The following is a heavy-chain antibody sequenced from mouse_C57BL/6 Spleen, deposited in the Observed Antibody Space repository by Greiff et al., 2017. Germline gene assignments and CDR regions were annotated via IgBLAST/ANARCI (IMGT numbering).Heavy chain of an antibody. J-gene: IGHJ4*01. Sequence: EVQLQESGGDLVKPGGSLKLSCAASGFTFSSYGMSWVRQTPDKRLEWVATISSGGSYTYYPDSVKGRFTISRDNAKNTLYLQMSSLKSEDTAMYYCARQDTTEGAMDYWGQGTSVTVSS. CDR3: ARQDTTEGAMDY. CDR2: ISSGGSYT. D-gene: IGHD1-1*01. V-gene: IGHV5-6*01. CDR1: GFTFSSYG.